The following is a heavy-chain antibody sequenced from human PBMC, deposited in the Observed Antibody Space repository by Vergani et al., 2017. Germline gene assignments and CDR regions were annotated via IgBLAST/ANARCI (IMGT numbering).Heavy chain of an antibody. CDR2: ISYDGSNT. V-gene: IGHV3-30*18. D-gene: IGHD3-22*01. J-gene: IGHJ4*02. CDR3: AKEFGATYYDSSGYLRY. CDR1: GFTFSSYG. Sequence: QVQLVESGGGVVQPVRSLRLSCAASGFTFSSYGMHWVRQAPGKGLEWVADISYDGSNTYYADSVKGRFTISRDNSKNTLYLQMNSLRAEDTAVYYCAKEFGATYYDSSGYLRYWGQGTLVTVSS.